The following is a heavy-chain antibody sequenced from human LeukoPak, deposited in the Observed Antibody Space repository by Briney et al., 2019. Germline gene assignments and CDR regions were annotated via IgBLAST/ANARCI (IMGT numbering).Heavy chain of an antibody. V-gene: IGHV3-13*01. J-gene: IGHJ6*03. CDR2: IGTAGDT. D-gene: IGHD2-15*01. CDR1: GFTFSSYD. CDR3: ARDRGGGHMDV. Sequence: GSLRLSCAASGFTFSSYDMHWVRQATGNGLEWVSAIGTAGDTYYPGSVKGRFTISRENAKNSLYLQMNSLRAGDTAVYYCARDRGGGHMDVWGKGTTVTISS.